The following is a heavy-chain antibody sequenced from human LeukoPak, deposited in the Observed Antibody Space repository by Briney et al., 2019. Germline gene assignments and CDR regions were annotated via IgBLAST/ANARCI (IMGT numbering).Heavy chain of an antibody. CDR1: GGSITSYY. CDR2: IYYSGST. J-gene: IGHJ4*02. D-gene: IGHD3-10*01. CDR3: ASTANYYGSGSYYKN. V-gene: IGHV4-59*01. Sequence: PSETLSLTCTVSGGSITSYYWSWIRQPPGKGLEWIWNIYYSGSTFYNPSLKSRVTISIDTSKNQFSLKLSSVTAADTAVYYCASTANYYGSGSYYKNWGQGTLVTVSS.